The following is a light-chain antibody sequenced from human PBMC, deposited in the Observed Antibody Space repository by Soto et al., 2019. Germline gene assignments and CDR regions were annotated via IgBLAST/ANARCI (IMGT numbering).Light chain of an antibody. CDR3: CSYAGNSSFV. CDR1: SSDVGSYNL. J-gene: IGLJ1*01. V-gene: IGLV2-23*01. Sequence: QSVLTPPASVSGSPGQSITISCTGTSSDVGSYNLVSWYQQHPGTAPKLMIYEGSKWPSGVSNRFSGSKSGNTASLTISGLQAEDEADYYCCSYAGNSSFVFGTGTKVTVL. CDR2: EGS.